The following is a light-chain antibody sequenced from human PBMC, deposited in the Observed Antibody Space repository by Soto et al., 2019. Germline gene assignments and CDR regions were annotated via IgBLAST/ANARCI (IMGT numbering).Light chain of an antibody. CDR3: LQYGRSPFT. CDR1: QSVSSNN. V-gene: IGKV3-20*01. J-gene: IGKJ3*01. Sequence: EIVLTQSPGTLSLSPGERATLSCRASQSVSSNNLAWYQQRPGQAPRVVIYGASTRATGIPERFRGSGSGTDFTLTISRLEPEDFAVYYCLQYGRSPFTFGPRTKVDIK. CDR2: GAS.